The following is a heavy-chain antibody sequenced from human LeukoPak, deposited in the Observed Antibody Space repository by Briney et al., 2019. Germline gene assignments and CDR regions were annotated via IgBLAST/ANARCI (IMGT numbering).Heavy chain of an antibody. CDR1: GDSINSYY. J-gene: IGHJ4*02. D-gene: IGHD6-13*01. V-gene: IGHV4-59*08. CDR2: IYYSGST. Sequence: SETLSLTCTVSGDSINSYYWSWIRQPPGKGLEWIGYIYYSGSTNYNPSLKSRVTISVDTSKNQFSLKLSSVTAADTAVYYCARHGSSWYEKDYFDYWGQGTLVTVSS. CDR3: ARHGSSWYEKDYFDY.